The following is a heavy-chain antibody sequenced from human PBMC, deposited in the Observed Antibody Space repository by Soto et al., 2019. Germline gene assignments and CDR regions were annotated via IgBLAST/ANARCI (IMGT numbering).Heavy chain of an antibody. V-gene: IGHV1-69*06. J-gene: IGHJ5*02. Sequence: SVKVSCKASGGTFSSYAISWVRQAPGQGLEWMGGIIPIFGTANYAQKFQGRVTITADKSTSTAYMELSSVRSEDTAVYYCARGRIVVVVAATGWFDPWGQGTLVTVSS. CDR2: IIPIFGTA. CDR3: ARGRIVVVVAATGWFDP. D-gene: IGHD2-15*01. CDR1: GGTFSSYA.